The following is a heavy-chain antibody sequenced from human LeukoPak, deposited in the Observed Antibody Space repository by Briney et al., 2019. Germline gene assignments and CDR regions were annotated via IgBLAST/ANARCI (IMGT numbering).Heavy chain of an antibody. CDR1: GFTFSSYA. D-gene: IGHD2-2*01. CDR2: ISYDGSNK. V-gene: IGHV3-30*04. J-gene: IGHJ3*02. CDR3: ARGEVVVVAAAPSELDAFDI. Sequence: PPGRSLRLSCAASGFTFSSYAMHWVRQAPGKGLEWVAVISYDGSNKYYADSVKGRFTISRDNSKNTLYLQMNRVRAEDTAVYYCARGEVVVVAAAPSELDAFDIWGQGTMVTVSS.